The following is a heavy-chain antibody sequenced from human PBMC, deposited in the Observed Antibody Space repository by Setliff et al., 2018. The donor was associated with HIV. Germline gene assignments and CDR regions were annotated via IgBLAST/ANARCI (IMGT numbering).Heavy chain of an antibody. V-gene: IGHV4-61*01. Sequence: PSETLSLTCVVSTYSISSGFYWAWIRQPPGKGLGWIGYIYYSGSTNYNPSLKRRVTMSLDTSKNQFSLNLNSVTAADTAVYYCARVEEAVNGGGFDPWGPGTLVTVSS. CDR3: ARVEEAVNGGGFDP. CDR2: IYYSGST. J-gene: IGHJ5*02. CDR1: TYSISSGFY. D-gene: IGHD4-17*01.